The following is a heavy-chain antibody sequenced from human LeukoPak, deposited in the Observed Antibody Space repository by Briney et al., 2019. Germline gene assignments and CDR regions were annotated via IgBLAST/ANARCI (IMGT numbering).Heavy chain of an antibody. V-gene: IGHV5-10-1*01. CDR1: GYSFTNYW. CDR2: IDPSDSYA. CDR3: ARDYYDSSGSDAFDI. Sequence: GGSLRISCKGSGYSFTNYWISWVRHMPGKGLEWMGKIDPSDSYANYSPSFQGHVTISADKSITTAYLQWGSLKASDTAMYYCARDYYDSSGSDAFDIWGQGTMVTVYS. D-gene: IGHD3-22*01. J-gene: IGHJ3*02.